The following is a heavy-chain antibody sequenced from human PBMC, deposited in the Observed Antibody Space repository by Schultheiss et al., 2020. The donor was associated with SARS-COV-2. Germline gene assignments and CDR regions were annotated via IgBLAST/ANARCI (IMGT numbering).Heavy chain of an antibody. V-gene: IGHV3-9*01. CDR1: GFTFDDYA. Sequence: GGSLRLSCAASGFTFDDYAMHWVRQAPGKGLEWVSGISWNSGSIGYADSVKGRFTISRDNAKNTLYLQMNSLRAEDTAVYYCARGVSTMVRGVRQYYFDYWGQGTLVTVSS. J-gene: IGHJ4*02. D-gene: IGHD3-10*01. CDR3: ARGVSTMVRGVRQYYFDY. CDR2: ISWNSGSI.